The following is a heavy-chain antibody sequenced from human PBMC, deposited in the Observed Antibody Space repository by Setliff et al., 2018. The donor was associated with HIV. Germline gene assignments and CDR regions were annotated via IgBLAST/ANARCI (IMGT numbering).Heavy chain of an antibody. CDR2: IYPSDSDT. D-gene: IGHD1-1*01. CDR1: GYSFTGYW. V-gene: IGHV5-51*01. Sequence: PGESLKISCKASGYSFTGYWIGWVRQMPGKGLEWMGIIYPSDSDTRYSPSFQGQVTISADKSITTAYLQWSSLKASDTAMYYCARHGLAGTPWDNWFDPWGQGTLVTVSS. J-gene: IGHJ5*02. CDR3: ARHGLAGTPWDNWFDP.